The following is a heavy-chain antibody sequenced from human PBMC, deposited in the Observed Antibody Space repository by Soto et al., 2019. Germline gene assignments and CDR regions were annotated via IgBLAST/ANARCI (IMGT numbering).Heavy chain of an antibody. CDR2: IKDDGSEI. D-gene: IGHD1-1*01. CDR1: GFIFSTSW. V-gene: IGHV3-7*01. J-gene: IGHJ1*01. CDR3: VRDHDLYVRHFRN. Sequence: EVQLVESGGGLVQPGGSLRLSCAASGFIFSTSWMTWVRQAPGKGLEWVANIKDDGSEIYYVASVRGRFTISRDNARSTLYLQMNNLGAEDTAHYYCVRDHDLYVRHFRNWGQGTLVTVSS.